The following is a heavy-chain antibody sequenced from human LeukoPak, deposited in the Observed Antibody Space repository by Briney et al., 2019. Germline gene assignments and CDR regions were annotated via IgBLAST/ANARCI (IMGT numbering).Heavy chain of an antibody. CDR3: ARDLGTTNYYFDY. Sequence: PGRSLRLSCAASGFTFSDFGFHWVRQTPGKGLEWVAVIYYDGSKKYYTDSVEGRFTISRDDSKTTVFLQMSSLRAEDTAVYYCARDLGTTNYYFDYWGQGTLVTVSS. D-gene: IGHD1-26*01. J-gene: IGHJ4*02. CDR1: GFTFSDFG. V-gene: IGHV3-33*01. CDR2: IYYDGSKK.